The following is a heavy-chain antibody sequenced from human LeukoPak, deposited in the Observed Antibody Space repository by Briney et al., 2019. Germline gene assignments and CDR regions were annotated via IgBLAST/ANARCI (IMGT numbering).Heavy chain of an antibody. D-gene: IGHD2-2*01. CDR2: ISSSSYI. CDR1: GFTFSSYS. Sequence: GGSLRLSCAASGFTFSSYSMNWVRQAPGKGLEWVSSISSSSYIYYADSVKGRFTISRDNAKNSLYLQMNSLRAEDTAVYYCARGRVVPASYGMDVWGQGTTVTVSS. CDR3: ARGRVVPASYGMDV. J-gene: IGHJ6*02. V-gene: IGHV3-21*01.